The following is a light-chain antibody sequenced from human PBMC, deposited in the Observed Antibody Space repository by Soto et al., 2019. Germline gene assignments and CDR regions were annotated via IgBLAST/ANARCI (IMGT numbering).Light chain of an antibody. CDR3: QQRSSWPRT. V-gene: IGKV3-11*01. CDR2: DAS. J-gene: IGKJ4*01. CDR1: QSVSTY. Sequence: EIVLTQSPATLSLSPGERATLSCRASQSVSTYLAWYQQKPGQSPRLLISDASNRAAGIPARFSGSASGTDFTLTISSLEPEDSAVYYCQQRSSWPRTFGGGTKVDIK.